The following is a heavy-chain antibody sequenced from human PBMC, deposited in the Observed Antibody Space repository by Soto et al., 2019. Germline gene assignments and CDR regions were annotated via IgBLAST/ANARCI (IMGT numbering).Heavy chain of an antibody. CDR1: GFTFSSYA. CDR3: AKDTTYYYDSSGYPAYYFDY. J-gene: IGHJ4*02. V-gene: IGHV3-23*01. CDR2: ISGSGGST. D-gene: IGHD3-22*01. Sequence: GGSLRLSCAASGFTFSSYAMSWVRQAPGKGLEWVSAISGSGGSTYYADSVKGRFTISRNNAKNMLYLQMNSLRAEDTAVYYCAKDTTYYYDSSGYPAYYFDYWGQGTLVTVSS.